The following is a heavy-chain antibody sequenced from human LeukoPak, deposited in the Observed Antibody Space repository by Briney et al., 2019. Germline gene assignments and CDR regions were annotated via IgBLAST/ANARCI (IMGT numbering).Heavy chain of an antibody. J-gene: IGHJ6*02. CDR1: GYTFTGYY. CDR3: ARDPSYGPTHDYYGMDV. Sequence: ASVKVSCKASGYTFTGYYMHWVRQAPGQGLEWMGWISAYNGNTNYAQKLQGRVTMTTDTSTSTAYMELRSLRSDDTAVYYCARDPSYGPTHDYYGMDVWGQGTTVTVSS. CDR2: ISAYNGNT. V-gene: IGHV1-18*04. D-gene: IGHD5-18*01.